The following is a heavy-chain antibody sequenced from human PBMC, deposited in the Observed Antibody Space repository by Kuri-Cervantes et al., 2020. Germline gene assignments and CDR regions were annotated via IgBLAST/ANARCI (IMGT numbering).Heavy chain of an antibody. CDR2: INHSGST. J-gene: IGHJ4*02. D-gene: IGHD3-10*01. CDR3: AGGAPKRSMVRGVKEKAVDY. V-gene: IGHV4-34*01. CDR1: GGSISSGGHS. Sequence: SETLSLTCAVSGGSISSGGHSWSWIRQPPGKGLEWIGEINHSGSTNYNPSLKSRVTISVDTSKNQFSLKLSSVTAADTAVYYCAGGAPKRSMVRGVKEKAVDYWGQGTLVTVSS.